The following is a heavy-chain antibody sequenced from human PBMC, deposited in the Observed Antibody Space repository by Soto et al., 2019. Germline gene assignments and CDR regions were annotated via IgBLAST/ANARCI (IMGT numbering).Heavy chain of an antibody. CDR3: GDRVSPCWPGCPLSYIAALLGGWIRCGMDV. CDR2: INHSGST. J-gene: IGHJ6*02. CDR1: GGSFSGYY. Sequence: KPSETLSLTCAVYGGSFSGYYWSWIRQPPGKGLEWIGEINHSGSTNYNPSLKSRVTISVDTSKNQFSLKLSSVTAADTAVYIRGDRVSPCWPGCPLSYIAALLGGWIRCGMDVWGQGTTVTVSS. D-gene: IGHD6-6*01. V-gene: IGHV4-34*01.